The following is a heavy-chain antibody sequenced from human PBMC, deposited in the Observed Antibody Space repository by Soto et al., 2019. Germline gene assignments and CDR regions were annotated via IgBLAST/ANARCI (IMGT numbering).Heavy chain of an antibody. Sequence: GGSLRLSCAASGFTFSNAWMSWVRQAPGKGLEWVGRIKSKTDGGTTDYAAPVKGRFTISRDDSKNTLYLQMNSLKTEDKAVYYCTTDEVEMDTNDLDDWGQGTLVTVSS. CDR1: GFTFSNAW. J-gene: IGHJ4*02. CDR3: TTDEVEMDTNDLDD. CDR2: IKSKTDGGTT. V-gene: IGHV3-15*01. D-gene: IGHD5-18*01.